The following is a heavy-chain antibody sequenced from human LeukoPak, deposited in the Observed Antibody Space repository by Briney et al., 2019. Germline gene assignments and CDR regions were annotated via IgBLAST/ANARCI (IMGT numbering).Heavy chain of an antibody. V-gene: IGHV2-70*17. CDR1: GFSLSTPEMC. CDR3: ARMTPDSPSFDY. D-gene: IGHD2-15*01. Sequence: ESGPALVKPTQTLTLTCTFSGFSLSTPEMCVTWIRQPPGKALEWLARIDWDDDKFYSPSPRTRLTISKDTPKNQVVLRMTNMDPVDTGTYYCARMTPDSPSFDYWGQGALITVSS. CDR2: IDWDDDK. J-gene: IGHJ4*02.